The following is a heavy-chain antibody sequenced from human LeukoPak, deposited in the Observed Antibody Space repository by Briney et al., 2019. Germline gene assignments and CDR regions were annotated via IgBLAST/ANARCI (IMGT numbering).Heavy chain of an antibody. J-gene: IGHJ4*02. CDR2: IHTSGST. D-gene: IGHD6-6*01. V-gene: IGHV4-4*07. Sequence: SETLSLTCTVSGGSISSYYWSWIRQPAGKGLEWIGRIHTSGSTDYNPFLKSRVTMSVDTSKNQFSLKLRSVTAADTAVYYCAREGSMTARPFVSIDYWGQGTLVTVSS. CDR1: GGSISSYY. CDR3: AREGSMTARPFVSIDY.